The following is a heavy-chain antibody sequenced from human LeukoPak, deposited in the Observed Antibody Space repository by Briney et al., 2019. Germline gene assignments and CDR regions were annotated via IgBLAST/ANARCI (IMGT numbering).Heavy chain of an antibody. D-gene: IGHD2-21*02. CDR2: ISPYNGNT. CDR3: ARDRGLAYCGGDCYDNWFDP. J-gene: IGHJ5*02. Sequence: GASVKVSCKASGYTFTSYGISWVRQAPGQGLEWMGWISPYNGNTNYAQKLQGRVTMTTDTSTTTAYMELRSLRSEDTAVYYCARDRGLAYCGGDCYDNWFDPWGQGTLVTVSS. CDR1: GYTFTSYG. V-gene: IGHV1-18*01.